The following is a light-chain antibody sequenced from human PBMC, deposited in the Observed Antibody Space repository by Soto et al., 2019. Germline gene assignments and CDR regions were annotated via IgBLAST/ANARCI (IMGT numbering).Light chain of an antibody. CDR1: QDISNY. CDR3: QHYDNLSIT. V-gene: IGKV1-33*01. J-gene: IGKJ5*01. CDR2: DAS. Sequence: DIQMTQSPSSLSASVGDRVTITCQASQDISNYLTWYQQKPGKAPKLLIYDASNLETGVPSRFSGRGSGTEFTFTISSLHPEDIATYYCQHYDNLSITFGQGTRLEIK.